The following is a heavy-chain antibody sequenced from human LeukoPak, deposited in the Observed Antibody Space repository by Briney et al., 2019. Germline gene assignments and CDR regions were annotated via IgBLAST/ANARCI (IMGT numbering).Heavy chain of an antibody. CDR1: AGSISNYY. V-gene: IGHV4-59*01. J-gene: IGHJ6*03. CDR2: IYYIGST. CDR3: ARARFNQAYYYMDV. Sequence: SETLSLTCTVSAGSISNYYWSWIRQPPGKGLERIGYIYYIGSTNYNPSLKSRVTLSVDTSKNQFSLKLTSVTAADTAVYYCARARFNQAYYYMDVWGKGTTVTVSS. D-gene: IGHD1-14*01.